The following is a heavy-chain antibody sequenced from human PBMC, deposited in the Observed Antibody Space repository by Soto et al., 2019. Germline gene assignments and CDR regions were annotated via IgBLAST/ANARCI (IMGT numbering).Heavy chain of an antibody. CDR2: IYYSGST. Sequence: SETLSFTCTVSGGSISSYYWSWIRQPPGKGLEWIGYIYYSGSTNYNPSLKSRVTISVDTSKNQFSLKLSSVTAADTAVYYCARDSGSSSFSYYYYYGMDVWGQGTTVTVSS. V-gene: IGHV4-59*01. CDR3: ARDSGSSSFSYYYYYGMDV. CDR1: GGSISSYY. J-gene: IGHJ6*02. D-gene: IGHD6-6*01.